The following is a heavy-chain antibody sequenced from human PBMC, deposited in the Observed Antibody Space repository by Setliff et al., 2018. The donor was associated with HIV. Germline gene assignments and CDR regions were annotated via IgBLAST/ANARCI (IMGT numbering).Heavy chain of an antibody. Sequence: SETLSLTCSVSGGSISNHYWSWIRQPPGKGLEWIGSIFHTGSTYYNPSLKSRVTISVDTSKNQFSLRLTSVTAADTAVYYCARVRDYGGNFFDYWGQGTLVTVSS. CDR2: IFHTGST. J-gene: IGHJ4*02. V-gene: IGHV4-59*08. CDR3: ARVRDYGGNFFDY. CDR1: GGSISNHY. D-gene: IGHD4-17*01.